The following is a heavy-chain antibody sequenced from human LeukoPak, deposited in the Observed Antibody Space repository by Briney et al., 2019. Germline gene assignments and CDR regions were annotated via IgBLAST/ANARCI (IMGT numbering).Heavy chain of an antibody. J-gene: IGHJ6*03. Sequence: PSETLSLTCAVYGGSFSGYYWSWIRQPAGKGLEWLGHIYTRGITNYSPSLESRVTFSIDTSKNQFSLRLSSVTAADTAVYYCARESRYTFGPGYYYMDVWGKGTTVTISS. CDR1: GGSFSGYY. V-gene: IGHV4-4*07. CDR2: IYTRGIT. D-gene: IGHD5-18*01. CDR3: ARESRYTFGPGYYYMDV.